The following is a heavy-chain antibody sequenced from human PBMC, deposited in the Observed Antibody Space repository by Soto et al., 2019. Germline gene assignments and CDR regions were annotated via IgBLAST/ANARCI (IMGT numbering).Heavy chain of an antibody. Sequence: SETLSLTCTVSGGSIYTNDYYWGWIRQPPGRGLEWIGNIDYNGVTYYNRSLKSRVSISRDTSKNQFSLRLTSVTAADPALYHCEKVLLGATAQPAPDSWGPGPRVTASS. CDR3: EKVLLGATAQPAPDS. D-gene: IGHD2-15*01. V-gene: IGHV4-39*01. CDR1: GGSIYTNDYY. CDR2: IDYNGVT. J-gene: IGHJ4*02.